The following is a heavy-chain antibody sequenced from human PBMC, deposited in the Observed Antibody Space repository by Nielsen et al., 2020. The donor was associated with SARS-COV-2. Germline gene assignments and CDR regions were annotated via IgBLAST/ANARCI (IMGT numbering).Heavy chain of an antibody. V-gene: IGHV1-18*01. D-gene: IGHD3-16*02. CDR2: ISAYNGNT. Sequence: ASVKVSCKASGYTFTSYGISWVRQALGQGLEWMGWISAYNGNTNYAQKLQGRVTMTTDTSTSTAYMELRSLRSDDTAVYYCARFDRDVWGSYRSSYWGQGTLVTVSS. CDR1: GYTFTSYG. J-gene: IGHJ4*02. CDR3: ARFDRDVWGSYRSSY.